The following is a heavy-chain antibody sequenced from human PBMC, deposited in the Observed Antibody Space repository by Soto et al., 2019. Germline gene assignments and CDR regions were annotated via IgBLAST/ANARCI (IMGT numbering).Heavy chain of an antibody. CDR3: AKQHQWLASPIEFDY. Sequence: GGSLRLSCAASGFTFSSYGMHWVRQAPGKGLEWVAVISYNGSNKYYADSVKGRFTISRDNSKNTLYLQMNSLRAEDTAVYYCAKQHQWLASPIEFDYWGQGTLVTVSS. CDR2: ISYNGSNK. V-gene: IGHV3-33*06. J-gene: IGHJ4*02. CDR1: GFTFSSYG. D-gene: IGHD6-19*01.